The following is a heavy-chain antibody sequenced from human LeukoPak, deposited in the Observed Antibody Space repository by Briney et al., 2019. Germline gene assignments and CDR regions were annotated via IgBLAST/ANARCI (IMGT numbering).Heavy chain of an antibody. J-gene: IGHJ6*03. CDR1: GFTFSSYW. V-gene: IGHV3-7*01. D-gene: IGHD5-18*01. CDR2: IKQDGGEK. CDR3: ARDSYGPNYYYYYYMDV. Sequence: GGSLRLSCAASGFTFSSYWMSWVRQAPGKGLEWVANIKQDGGEKYYVDSVKVRFTISRDNAKNSLYLQMNSLRAEDTAVYYCARDSYGPNYYYYYYMDVWGKGTTVTVSS.